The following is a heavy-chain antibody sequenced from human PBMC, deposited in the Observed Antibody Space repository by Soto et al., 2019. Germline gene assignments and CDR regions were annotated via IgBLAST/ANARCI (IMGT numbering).Heavy chain of an antibody. J-gene: IGHJ4*02. Sequence: PGGSLRLSCAASGFTFSSYAMHWVRQAPGKGLEWVAAISYDGSNKYYADSVKGRFTISRDNSKHTLYLQMNSLRADDTAVYYCAREAARILNYFDYWGQGTLVTVSS. CDR2: ISYDGSNK. D-gene: IGHD6-6*01. CDR3: AREAARILNYFDY. CDR1: GFTFSSYA. V-gene: IGHV3-30-3*01.